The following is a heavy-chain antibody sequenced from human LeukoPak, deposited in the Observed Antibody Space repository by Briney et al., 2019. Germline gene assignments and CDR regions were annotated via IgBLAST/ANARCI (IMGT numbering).Heavy chain of an antibody. V-gene: IGHV3-74*01. J-gene: IGHJ4*02. CDR2: INGDGSDT. CDR3: VRGLGSGYSYAYGVY. Sequence: GGSQRLSCEASGFTFSSYWMHWVRQTPGKGLVWVSRINGDGSDTNSADSVKGRFTISRDNAKNTLYLQMNSLRAEDTAVYYCVRGLGSGYSYAYGVYWGQGTLVTVSS. D-gene: IGHD5-18*01. CDR1: GFTFSSYW.